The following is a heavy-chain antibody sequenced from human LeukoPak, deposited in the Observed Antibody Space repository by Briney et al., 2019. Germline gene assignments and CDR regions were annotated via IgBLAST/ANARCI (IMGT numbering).Heavy chain of an antibody. V-gene: IGHV5-51*01. CDR3: ARGYYDSSGYKTNAFDI. D-gene: IGHD3-22*01. CDR1: GYSFTRYW. Sequence: GESLQISCKGSGYSFTRYWIAWVRQMPGKGLEWMGIIYPGDSDSTYSPSFQGQVTISTDKSISTAYLQWSSLKASDTAMYYCARGYYDSSGYKTNAFDIWGQGTMVTVSS. J-gene: IGHJ3*02. CDR2: IYPGDSDS.